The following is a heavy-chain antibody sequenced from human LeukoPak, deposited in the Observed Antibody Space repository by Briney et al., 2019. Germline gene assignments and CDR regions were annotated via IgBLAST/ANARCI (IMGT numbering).Heavy chain of an antibody. Sequence: GGSLRLSCAASGFSFSTYNMNWVRQAPGKGLEWVAYISSRSRKIHYVDSVKGRFTISRDNAENSLYLQMNSLRAEDTAISYCASEPLRPIKWELEVNLWNYFDYWGQGTLVTVSS. V-gene: IGHV3-48*01. J-gene: IGHJ4*02. CDR1: GFSFSTYN. CDR3: ASEPLRPIKWELEVNLWNYFDY. CDR2: ISSRSRKI. D-gene: IGHD1-1*01.